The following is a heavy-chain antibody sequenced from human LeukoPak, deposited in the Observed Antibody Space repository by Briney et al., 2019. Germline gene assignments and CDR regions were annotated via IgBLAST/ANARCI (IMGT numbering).Heavy chain of an antibody. V-gene: IGHV3-11*01. CDR2: IGSSGSTI. CDR3: AKDRGSGYLDY. J-gene: IGHJ4*02. Sequence: AGGSLRLSCAASGFTFSDYYMSWIRQAPGKGLEWVSYIGSSGSTIYYADSVKGRFTISRDNAKNSLYLQMNSLRAEDTAVYYCAKDRGSGYLDYWGQGTLVTVSS. D-gene: IGHD6-19*01. CDR1: GFTFSDYY.